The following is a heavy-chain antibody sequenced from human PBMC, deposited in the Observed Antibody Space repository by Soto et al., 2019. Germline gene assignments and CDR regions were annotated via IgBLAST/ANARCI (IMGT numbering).Heavy chain of an antibody. CDR1: GYTFTSYG. CDR2: ISAYNGNT. CDR3: ARDRSRKPYGMDV. J-gene: IGHJ6*02. V-gene: IGHV1-18*04. Sequence: ASVNVYWKTAGYTFTSYGISWVRQAPGQGLEWMGWISAYNGNTNYAQKLQGRVTMTTDTSTSTAYMELRSLRSDDTAVYYCARDRSRKPYGMDVWGQGTTVTVSS.